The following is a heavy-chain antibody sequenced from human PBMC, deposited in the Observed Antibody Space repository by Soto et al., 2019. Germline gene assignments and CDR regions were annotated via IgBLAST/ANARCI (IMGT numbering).Heavy chain of an antibody. D-gene: IGHD2-8*01. J-gene: IGHJ4*02. CDR3: ARSGVAALDT. CDR2: ITSKSTYI. CDR1: GFPFRDYS. Sequence: GGSLRLSFVASGFPFRDYSLNWVRQAPGTGLEWVSSITSKSTYIYYADSLKGRFTISRDNAKSSLYLQMDSLRADDTAVYFCARSGVAALDTWGQGTLVTVSS. V-gene: IGHV3-21*06.